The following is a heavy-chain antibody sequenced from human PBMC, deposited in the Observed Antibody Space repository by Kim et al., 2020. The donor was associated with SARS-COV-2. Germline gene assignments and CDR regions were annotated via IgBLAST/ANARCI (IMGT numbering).Heavy chain of an antibody. CDR2: ISSSTKITT. V-gene: IGHV3-48*02. CDR3: ARRGVDAFDF. CDR1: GFTFINYS. J-gene: IGHJ3*01. Sequence: GGSLRLSCAASGFTFINYSMNWLRLAPGKGLEWISYISSSTKITTHYADSVRGRFTVSRDNAKNSLYLQMNSLRDEDTALYFCARRGVDAFDFWGQGTMVSVSS.